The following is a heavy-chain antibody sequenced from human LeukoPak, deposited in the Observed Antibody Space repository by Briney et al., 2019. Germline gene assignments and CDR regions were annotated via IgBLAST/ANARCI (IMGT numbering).Heavy chain of an antibody. Sequence: GGSLRLSCAASGFSFSNAWMSWVRQAPGKGLEWVGRIRSKTDGGTTDYAVPEKGRFSISRDDSKNTLYLQMNSLKTEDTAVYFCTTEDYYYDSSGYYNFDYWGRGTLVTVSS. J-gene: IGHJ4*02. CDR2: IRSKTDGGTT. CDR3: TTEDYYYDSSGYYNFDY. D-gene: IGHD3-22*01. V-gene: IGHV3-15*01. CDR1: GFSFSNAW.